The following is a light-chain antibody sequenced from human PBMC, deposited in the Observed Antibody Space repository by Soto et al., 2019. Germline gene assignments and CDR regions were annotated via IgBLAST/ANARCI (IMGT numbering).Light chain of an antibody. CDR1: QSVSSSY. Sequence: EIVWTQSPGTLSLSPGERATLSCRASQSVSSSYLAWYQQKPGQAPRLLIYGASSRATGIPDRFSGSGSGTDFTLNISRLEPEDFAVYYCQQYGSSPKRFGQGTKVEIK. CDR3: QQYGSSPKR. V-gene: IGKV3-20*01. J-gene: IGKJ1*01. CDR2: GAS.